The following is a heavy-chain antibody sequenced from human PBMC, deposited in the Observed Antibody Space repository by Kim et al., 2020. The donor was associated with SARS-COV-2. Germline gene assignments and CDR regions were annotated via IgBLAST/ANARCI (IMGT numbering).Heavy chain of an antibody. J-gene: IGHJ4*02. D-gene: IGHD2-8*01. CDR3: ARRMALSAMDY. V-gene: IGHV3-48*02. Sequence: ADSVKGRFTVSSDDGKNSVFLQMTSLRDEDTALYYCARRMALSAMDYWGQGTLVTVSS.